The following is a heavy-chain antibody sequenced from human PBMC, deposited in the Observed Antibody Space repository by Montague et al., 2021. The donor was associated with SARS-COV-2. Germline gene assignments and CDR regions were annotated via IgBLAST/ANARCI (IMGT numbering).Heavy chain of an antibody. D-gene: IGHD2-2*01. CDR2: ISGDGGST. CDR1: GFTFDDYA. Sequence: SLRLSCAASGFTFDDYAMHWVRQAPGKGLEWVSLISGDGGSTYYADSVEGRFTISRDNSKNSLYLQMNSLRTEDTALYYCAKDNFYCSSTSCYRLYYYYYMDVWGKGTTVTVSS. V-gene: IGHV3-43*02. J-gene: IGHJ6*03. CDR3: AKDNFYCSSTSCYRLYYYYYMDV.